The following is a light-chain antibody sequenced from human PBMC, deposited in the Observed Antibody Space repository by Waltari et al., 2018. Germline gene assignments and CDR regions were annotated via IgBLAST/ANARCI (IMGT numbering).Light chain of an antibody. CDR1: ESVSRY. CDR2: DTS. Sequence: EIVLTQSPATLSLFAGERATLSCRASESVSRYLGWYQQKPGQAPRLLIYDTSIRATCVPARFIGSGYGTDFTLTISSLEPEDFALYFCQQRSLWPLTFGGGTKVEI. V-gene: IGKV3-11*01. J-gene: IGKJ4*01. CDR3: QQRSLWPLT.